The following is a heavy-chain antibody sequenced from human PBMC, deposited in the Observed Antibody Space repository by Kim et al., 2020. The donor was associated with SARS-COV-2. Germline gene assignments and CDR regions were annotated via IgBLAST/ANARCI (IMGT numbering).Heavy chain of an antibody. V-gene: IGHV4-31*03. Sequence: SETLSLTCTVSGDSINSGYYYWSWIRQHPGKGLEWIGYIYNSESTYYNPSLKSRVTMSIDTSKNQFSLKLSSVTAADTAVYFCARLNSGYIPLVHWGLATLDTASS. CDR3: ARLNSGYIPLVH. CDR2: IYNSEST. CDR1: GDSINSGYYY. J-gene: IGHJ4*02. D-gene: IGHD5-12*01.